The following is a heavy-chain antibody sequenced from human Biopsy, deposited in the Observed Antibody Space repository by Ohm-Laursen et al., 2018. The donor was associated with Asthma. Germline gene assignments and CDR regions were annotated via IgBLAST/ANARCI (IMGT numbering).Heavy chain of an antibody. CDR1: GFKFDEYT. D-gene: IGHD3-22*01. Sequence: SLRLSCSASGFKFDEYTMHWVRQAPGKGLEWVSGISWNSATIGYADSVEGRFTISRDNAKNSVFLHMDSLRPGDTAFYYCAKVRSDWVITESFDYWGQGVLVAVSS. CDR2: ISWNSATI. J-gene: IGHJ4*02. V-gene: IGHV3-9*01. CDR3: AKVRSDWVITESFDY.